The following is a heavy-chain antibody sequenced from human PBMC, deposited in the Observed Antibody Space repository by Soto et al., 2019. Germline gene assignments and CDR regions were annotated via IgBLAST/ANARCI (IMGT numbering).Heavy chain of an antibody. CDR3: ARAISIYGVVTYGLDV. J-gene: IGHJ6*02. D-gene: IGHD3-3*01. Sequence: SSETLSLTCTVSAASITSYSWSWVRQTPGKGLEWIGYISYSGGTNYNPSLNSRVTISTHTSNNQFSLRLNSVTAEDTAVYYCARAISIYGVVTYGLDVWGQGTTVTVSS. CDR2: ISYSGGT. CDR1: AASITSYS. V-gene: IGHV4-59*01.